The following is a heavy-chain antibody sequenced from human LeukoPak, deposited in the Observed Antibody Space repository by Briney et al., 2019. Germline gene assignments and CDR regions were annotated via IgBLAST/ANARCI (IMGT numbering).Heavy chain of an antibody. V-gene: IGHV1-3*01. CDR1: GYTFTSYA. CDR3: ARVITMVRGGLGY. Sequence: ASVKVSCKASGYTFTSYAMHWVRQAPGQRLEWMGWINAGNGNTKYSQKFRGRVTITRDTSASTAYMELSSLRSEDTAVYYCARVITMVRGGLGYWGQGTLVTVSS. J-gene: IGHJ4*02. D-gene: IGHD3-10*01. CDR2: INAGNGNT.